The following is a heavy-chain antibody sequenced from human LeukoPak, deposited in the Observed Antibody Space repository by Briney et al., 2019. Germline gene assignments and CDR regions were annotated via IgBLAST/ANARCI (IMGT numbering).Heavy chain of an antibody. CDR1: GLTFSTFG. D-gene: IGHD2-15*01. CDR2: ISDDGRIT. J-gene: IGHJ4*02. V-gene: IGHV3-30*04. Sequence: GGSLRLSCAASGLTFSTFGFHWVRQAPGKGLEWVALISDDGRITYYADSVRGRFTVSRDDYQNTLYLQMNSLRVDDAGVYYCVTEERDVVVFDYWGQGTLVAVSA. CDR3: VTEERDVVVFDY.